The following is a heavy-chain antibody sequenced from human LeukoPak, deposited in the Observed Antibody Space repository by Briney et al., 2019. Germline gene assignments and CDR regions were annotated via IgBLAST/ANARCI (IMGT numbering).Heavy chain of an antibody. Sequence: SETLSLTCAVYGGSFSGYYWSWIRQPPGKGLEWIGEINHSGSTNYIPSLKSRVTISVDTSKNQFSLKLSSVTAADTAVYYCARGQNWGSYFDYWGQGTLVTVSS. CDR3: ARGQNWGSYFDY. D-gene: IGHD7-27*01. V-gene: IGHV4-34*01. CDR2: INHSGST. J-gene: IGHJ4*02. CDR1: GGSFSGYY.